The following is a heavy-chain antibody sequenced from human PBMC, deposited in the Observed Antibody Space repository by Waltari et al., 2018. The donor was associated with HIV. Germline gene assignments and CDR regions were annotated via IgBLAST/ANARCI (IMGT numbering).Heavy chain of an antibody. CDR1: AYTFTSYD. CDR3: ARALGRGYCSSTSCFFDY. CDR2: MNPNSGNT. V-gene: IGHV1-8*01. J-gene: IGHJ4*02. Sequence: QVQLVQSGAEVKKPGASVKVSCKASAYTFTSYDINWVRTATRQGLEWMGWMNPNSGNTGYAQKFQGRVTMTRDTSISTAYMELSSLRSDDTAVYYCARALGRGYCSSTSCFFDYWGQGPLVTVSS. D-gene: IGHD2-2*01.